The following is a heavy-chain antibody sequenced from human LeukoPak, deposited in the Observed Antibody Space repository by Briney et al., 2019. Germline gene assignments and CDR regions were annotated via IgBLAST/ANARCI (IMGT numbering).Heavy chain of an antibody. D-gene: IGHD1-26*01. J-gene: IGHJ6*02. CDR3: ARLGGEWEAFYYYGMDV. CDR1: GNSFTSYW. Sequence: GEPLKISCKGSGNSFTSYWIGWVRQMPGKGLEWMGIIYPGDSDTRYSPSFQGQVTISADKSISTAYLQWSSLKASDTAMYYCARLGGEWEAFYYYGMDVWGQGTTVTVSS. CDR2: IYPGDSDT. V-gene: IGHV5-51*01.